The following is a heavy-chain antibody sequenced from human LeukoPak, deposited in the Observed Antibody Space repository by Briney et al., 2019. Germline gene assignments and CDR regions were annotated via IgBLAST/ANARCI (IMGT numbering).Heavy chain of an antibody. Sequence: ASVKVSCNASGYTFTSYGISWVRQAPGQGLEWMGWISAYNGNTNYAQKLQGRVTMTRNTSISTAYMELSSLRSEDTAVYYCARGLKSSWYSLDAFDIWGQGTMVTVSS. CDR3: ARGLKSSWYSLDAFDI. J-gene: IGHJ3*02. CDR2: ISAYNGNT. CDR1: GYTFTSYG. V-gene: IGHV1-18*01. D-gene: IGHD6-13*01.